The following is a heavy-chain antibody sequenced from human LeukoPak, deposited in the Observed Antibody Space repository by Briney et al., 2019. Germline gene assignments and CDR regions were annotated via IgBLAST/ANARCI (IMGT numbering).Heavy chain of an antibody. Sequence: GGSLRLSCAASGFTFSDYYMSWIRQAPGKGLEWVSYISSSGSTIYYADSVKGRFTISRDNAKNSLYLQMNSLRAEDTAVYYCARDHDSSGSHYYYYYMDVWGKGTTVTVYS. J-gene: IGHJ6*03. CDR2: ISSSGSTI. V-gene: IGHV3-11*01. D-gene: IGHD3-22*01. CDR3: ARDHDSSGSHYYYYYMDV. CDR1: GFTFSDYY.